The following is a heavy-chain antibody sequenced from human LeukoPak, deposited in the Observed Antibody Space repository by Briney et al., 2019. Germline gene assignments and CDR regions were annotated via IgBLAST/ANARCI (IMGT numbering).Heavy chain of an antibody. CDR3: ARGNAHAFDI. CDR2: IHSDGSST. Sequence: GGSLRLSCAASGFTFSSHTMHWVRQAPGKGLVWVSRIHSDGSSTTSADSVKGRFTISRDNAENTLYLQMNSLRAEDTAVYFCARGNAHAFDIWGQGTMVTVSS. CDR1: GFTFSSHT. J-gene: IGHJ3*02. D-gene: IGHD1-1*01. V-gene: IGHV3-74*01.